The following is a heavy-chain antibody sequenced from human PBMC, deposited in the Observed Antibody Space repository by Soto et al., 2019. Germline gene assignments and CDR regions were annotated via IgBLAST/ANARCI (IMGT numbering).Heavy chain of an antibody. J-gene: IGHJ6*02. D-gene: IGHD2-15*01. V-gene: IGHV4-4*02. Sequence: QVQLQESGPGLVKPSGTLSLTCAVSGGSISRSNWWSWVRQPPGKGLEWIGDISHSGNTNYNPSLKSRVTISGDKSKNQFSLKLSSVTAADTAVYYCARGCSGGSCYPLMDVWGRGTTVTVSS. CDR1: GGSISRSNW. CDR3: ARGCSGGSCYPLMDV. CDR2: ISHSGNT.